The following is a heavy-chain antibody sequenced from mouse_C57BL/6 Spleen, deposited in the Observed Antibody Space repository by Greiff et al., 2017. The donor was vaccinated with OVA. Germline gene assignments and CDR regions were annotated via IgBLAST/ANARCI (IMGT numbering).Heavy chain of an antibody. D-gene: IGHD2-5*01. Sequence: QVQLQQSGAELARPGASVKLSCKASGYTFTSYGISWVKQRTGQGLEWIGEIYPRSGNTYYNEKFKGKATLKADKSSSTAYMELRSLTSEDSAVYFCAAYYSNYDDYAMDYWGQGTSVTVSS. CDR2: IYPRSGNT. CDR3: AAYYSNYDDYAMDY. CDR1: GYTFTSYG. V-gene: IGHV1-81*01. J-gene: IGHJ4*01.